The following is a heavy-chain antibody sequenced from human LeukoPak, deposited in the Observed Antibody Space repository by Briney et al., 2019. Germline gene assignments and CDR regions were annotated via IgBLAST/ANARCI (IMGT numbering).Heavy chain of an antibody. Sequence: PSGTLSLTCTVSGGSVSSGAYYWSWIRQPPGKGLEWIGYIYYSGSTNYNPSLRSRVTISVDTSKNQFSLKLSSVTAADTAVYYCARDRTTDDAFDIWGQGTMVTVSS. CDR1: GGSVSSGAYY. CDR3: ARDRTTDDAFDI. D-gene: IGHD1-1*01. CDR2: IYYSGST. V-gene: IGHV4-61*08. J-gene: IGHJ3*02.